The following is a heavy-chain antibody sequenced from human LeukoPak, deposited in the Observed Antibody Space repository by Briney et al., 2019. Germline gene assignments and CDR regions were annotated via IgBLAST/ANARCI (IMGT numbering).Heavy chain of an antibody. CDR3: ARQEINSGWFFDY. CDR1: GFTFSTYA. CDR2: ISYDAKNI. V-gene: IGHV3-30*04. Sequence: QSGGSLRLSCAASGFTFSTYAIHWVRQAPGKGLEWVSVISYDAKNIYYADSARGRFTISRDNSKNTLYLQMNSLRPEDTAVYYCARQEINSGWFFDYWGQGTLVTVSS. J-gene: IGHJ4*01. D-gene: IGHD6-19*01.